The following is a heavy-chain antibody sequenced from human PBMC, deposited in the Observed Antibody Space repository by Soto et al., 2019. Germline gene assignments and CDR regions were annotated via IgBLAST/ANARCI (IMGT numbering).Heavy chain of an antibody. D-gene: IGHD3-10*01. Sequence: GGSLRLSCAASGFTFSSYAMSWVRQAPGKGLEWVSAISGSGGSTYYAVSVKGRFTISRDNSKNTLFLQMNSLRAEDTAVYYFAKDGSYGSGSYYYYYYGMDVWGQGTTVTVSS. V-gene: IGHV3-23*01. CDR2: ISGSGGST. J-gene: IGHJ6*02. CDR3: AKDGSYGSGSYYYYYYGMDV. CDR1: GFTFSSYA.